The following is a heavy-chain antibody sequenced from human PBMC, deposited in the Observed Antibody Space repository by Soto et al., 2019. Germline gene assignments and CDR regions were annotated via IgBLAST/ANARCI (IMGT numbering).Heavy chain of an antibody. J-gene: IGHJ6*02. CDR3: ARGDATKIVVTTYYAMDV. D-gene: IGHD3-9*01. CDR2: IIPVFGTA. V-gene: IGHV1-69*13. CDR1: GDSLSNYG. Sequence: SVKVSCKASGDSLSNYGISWVRQAPGQGLEWMGGIIPVFGTANYAQKFQGRVTITADESTSIVYMDVTSLRSEDTAVYYCARGDATKIVVTTYYAMDVWGQGTTVTVSS.